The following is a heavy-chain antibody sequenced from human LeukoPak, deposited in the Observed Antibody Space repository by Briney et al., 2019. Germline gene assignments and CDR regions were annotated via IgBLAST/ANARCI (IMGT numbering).Heavy chain of an antibody. CDR2: INHSGST. D-gene: IGHD2-2*01. J-gene: IGHJ5*02. V-gene: IGHV4-34*01. CDR3: ARGPYIVVVPPKRNWFDP. CDR1: GGSFSGYY. Sequence: PSETLSLTCAVYGGSFSGYYWSWIRQPPGKGLEWIGEINHSGSTNYNPSLKSRVTVSVDTSKNQFSLKLSSVTAADTAVYYCARGPYIVVVPPKRNWFDPWGQGTLVTVSS.